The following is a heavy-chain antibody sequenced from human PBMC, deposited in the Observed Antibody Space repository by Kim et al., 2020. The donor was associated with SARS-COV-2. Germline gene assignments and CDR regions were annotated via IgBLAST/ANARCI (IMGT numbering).Heavy chain of an antibody. CDR1: GGTFSSYA. J-gene: IGHJ6*02. V-gene: IGHV1-69*13. Sequence: SVKVSCKASGGTFSSYAISWVRQAPGQGLEWMGGIIPIFGTANYAQKFQGRVTITADESTSTAYMELSSLRSEDTAVYYCAREGSLGWLRSGIAVGSAYGMDVWGQGTTVTVSS. CDR2: IIPIFGTA. D-gene: IGHD6-19*01. CDR3: AREGSLGWLRSGIAVGSAYGMDV.